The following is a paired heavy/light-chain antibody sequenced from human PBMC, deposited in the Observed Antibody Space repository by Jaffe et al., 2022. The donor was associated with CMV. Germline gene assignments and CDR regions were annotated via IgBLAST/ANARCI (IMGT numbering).Light chain of an antibody. J-gene: IGLJ3*02. CDR2: EVS. CDR3: SSYAGNNNFEGV. Sequence: QSALTQPPSASGSLGQSVTISCTGTSRDVGGYNYVSWYQQHPGKAPKLMIYEVSKRPSGVPDRFSGSKSGNTASLTVSGLQADDEADYYCSSYAGNNNFEGVFGGGTKLTVL. CDR1: SRDVGGYNY. V-gene: IGLV2-8*01.
Heavy chain of an antibody. CDR1: GYSFNRYW. J-gene: IGHJ4*02. D-gene: IGHD3-22*01. CDR2: IYPGDSDT. Sequence: EVQLVQSGAEVKKPGESLKISCKGSGYSFNRYWIGWVRQVPGKGLEWMGIIYPGDSDTRYSPSFQGQVTISADKSISTAYLQWSSLKASDTAMYYCARPVYYNSPAPYYLDYWGQGTLVTVSS. V-gene: IGHV5-51*01. CDR3: ARPVYYNSPAPYYLDY.